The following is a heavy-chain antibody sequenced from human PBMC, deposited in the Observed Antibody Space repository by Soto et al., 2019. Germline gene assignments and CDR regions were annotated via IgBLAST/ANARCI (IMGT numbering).Heavy chain of an antibody. CDR3: ARVDFGVVESYYYYYYMAF. J-gene: IGHJ6*03. CDR1: GGTLSIYT. V-gene: IGHV1-69*02. CDR2: IIPILGIA. D-gene: IGHD3-3*01. Sequence: SVKVSCKASGGTLSIYTISWVRQAPGQGLEWMGRIIPILGIANYAQKFKGRVTITADKSTSIAYMELSSLRSEDTAVYYCARVDFGVVESYYYYYYMAFWGKGTTVTVSS.